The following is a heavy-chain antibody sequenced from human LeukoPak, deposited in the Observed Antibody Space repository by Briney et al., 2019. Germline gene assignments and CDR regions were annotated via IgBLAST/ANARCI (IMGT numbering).Heavy chain of an antibody. D-gene: IGHD3-16*01. J-gene: IGHJ4*02. CDR2: INHSGST. V-gene: IGHV4-34*01. Sequence: SETLSLTCAVYGGSFSGYYWSWIRQPPGKGLEWIGEINHSGSTNYNPSLKSRVTISVDTSKNQFSLKLSSVTAADTAVYYCARGSDYVWGGYSGRPELDYWGQGTLVTVSS. CDR3: ARGSDYVWGGYSGRPELDY. CDR1: GGSFSGYY.